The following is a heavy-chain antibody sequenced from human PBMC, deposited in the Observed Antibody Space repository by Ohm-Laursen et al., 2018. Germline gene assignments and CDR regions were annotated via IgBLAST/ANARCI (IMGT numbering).Heavy chain of an antibody. CDR2: ISGSGGRT. J-gene: IGHJ5*02. Sequence: SLRLSCSASGFTFSSYAMNWVRQAPGKGLEWVSSISGSGGRTYHADSVKGRFTISRDNSKNTLYLQMNSLRAEDTAVYYCAKAAGGFDPWGQGTLVTVSS. V-gene: IGHV3-23*01. CDR1: GFTFSSYA. D-gene: IGHD1-14*01. CDR3: AKAAGGFDP.